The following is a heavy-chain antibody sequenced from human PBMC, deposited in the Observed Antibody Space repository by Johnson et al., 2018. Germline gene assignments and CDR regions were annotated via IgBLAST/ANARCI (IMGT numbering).Heavy chain of an antibody. CDR2: ISSSSSYI. V-gene: IGHV3-21*01. Sequence: EVLLVESGGGLVKPGGSLRLSCAASGFTFSSYSMNWVRQAPGKGLEWVSSISSSSSYIYYADSVKGRFTISRDNAKNSLYLQLNSLRAEDTAVYYCARDRVGDYYYGMDVWGQGTTVTVSS. CDR1: GFTFSSYS. CDR3: ARDRVGDYYYGMDV. D-gene: IGHD3-16*01. J-gene: IGHJ6*02.